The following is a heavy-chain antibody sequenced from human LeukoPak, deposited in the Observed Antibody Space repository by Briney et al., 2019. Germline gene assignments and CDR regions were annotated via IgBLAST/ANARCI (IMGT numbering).Heavy chain of an antibody. CDR3: ARVFTIVGEDGMDV. CDR2: ISAYNGNT. CDR1: GYTFTSYG. Sequence: GASVKVSCKASGYTFTSYGISWVRQAPGQGLEWMGWISAYNGNTNYAQKLQGRVTMTTDTSTSTAYMELRSLRSDDTAVYYCARVFTIVGEDGMDVWGQGTTVTVSS. V-gene: IGHV1-18*01. D-gene: IGHD3-22*01. J-gene: IGHJ6*02.